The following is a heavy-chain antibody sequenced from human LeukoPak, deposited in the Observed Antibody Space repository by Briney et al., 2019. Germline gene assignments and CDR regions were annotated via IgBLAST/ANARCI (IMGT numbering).Heavy chain of an antibody. D-gene: IGHD4-17*01. CDR2: IRGSGAST. V-gene: IGHV3-23*01. Sequence: PGGSLRLSCAASGFTFSNYAMVWVRQAPGKGLEWVSAIRGSGASTHYADSVKGRFTISRDNSRNILYLQMNNLRGEDTALYYCGRDPNGDYIGAFEFQRWGQGTLVSVSS. CDR1: GFTFSNYA. CDR3: GRDPNGDYIGAFEFQR. J-gene: IGHJ1*01.